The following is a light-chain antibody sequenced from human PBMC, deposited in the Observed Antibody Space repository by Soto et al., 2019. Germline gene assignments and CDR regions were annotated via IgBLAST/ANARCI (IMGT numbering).Light chain of an antibody. CDR2: GAS. CDR3: QQYNNWPPLT. CDR1: QSVSSS. J-gene: IGKJ4*01. Sequence: EKVMTQSPATLSVSPGERATLSCRASQSVSSSLAWYQQKPGQAPRLLIYGASTRATGIPARFSGSGSGTEFNLTISRPPSEDFAIYYCQQYNNWPPLTFGGGTKVEIK. V-gene: IGKV3-15*01.